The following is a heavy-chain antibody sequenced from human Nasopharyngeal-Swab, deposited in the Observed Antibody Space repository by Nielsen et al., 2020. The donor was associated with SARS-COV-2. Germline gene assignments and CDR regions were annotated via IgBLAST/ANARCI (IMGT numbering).Heavy chain of an antibody. CDR2: IKQDGSEK. J-gene: IGHJ4*02. CDR3: ASSSGWRDY. V-gene: IGHV3-7*02. D-gene: IGHD6-19*01. Sequence: VRQMPGKGLEWVANIKQDGSEKYYVDSVKGRFTIFRDNAKNSLYLQMNSLRAEDTAVYYCASSSGWRDYWGQGTLVTVSS.